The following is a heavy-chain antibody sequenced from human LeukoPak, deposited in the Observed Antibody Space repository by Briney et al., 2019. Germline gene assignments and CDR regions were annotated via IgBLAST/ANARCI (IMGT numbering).Heavy chain of an antibody. Sequence: SETLSLTCTVSGGSISSYYWSWIRQPPGKGLEWIGYIYYSGSTNYNPSLKSRVTISVDTSKNQFSLKLSSVTAADTAVYYCARHGPYSSGWTPHLSPRDYWGQGTLVTVSS. D-gene: IGHD6-19*01. J-gene: IGHJ4*02. CDR1: GGSISSYY. V-gene: IGHV4-59*08. CDR3: ARHGPYSSGWTPHLSPRDY. CDR2: IYYSGST.